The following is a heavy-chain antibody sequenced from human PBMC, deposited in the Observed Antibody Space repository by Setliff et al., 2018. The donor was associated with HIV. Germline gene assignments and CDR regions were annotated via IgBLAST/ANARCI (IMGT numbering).Heavy chain of an antibody. CDR3: ARVRHRGYYYGSGSFDY. CDR2: INQDGSEK. Sequence: QAGGSLRLSCAASGFTFSFYGMHWVRQAPGKGLEWVANINQDGSEKYYVDSVKGRFTISRDNAKNSLYLQMNSLRAEDTAVYYCARVRHRGYYYGSGSFDYWGLGTLVTVSS. D-gene: IGHD3-10*01. J-gene: IGHJ4*02. CDR1: GFTFSFYG. V-gene: IGHV3-7*01.